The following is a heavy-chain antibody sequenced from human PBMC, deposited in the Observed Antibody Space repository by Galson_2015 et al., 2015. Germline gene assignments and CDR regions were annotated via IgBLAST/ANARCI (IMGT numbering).Heavy chain of an antibody. Sequence: SLRLSCAVSGFTFSNYWMHWGRQIPGKGLVWVSRISSDGTTTRYADSVKGRFTISRDNAKNTLYLQMNRLRAEDTAVYFCTANLFDHWGQGTLVTVSS. CDR2: ISSDGTTT. CDR1: GFTFSNYW. CDR3: TANLFDH. J-gene: IGHJ4*02. D-gene: IGHD2-8*01. V-gene: IGHV3-74*01.